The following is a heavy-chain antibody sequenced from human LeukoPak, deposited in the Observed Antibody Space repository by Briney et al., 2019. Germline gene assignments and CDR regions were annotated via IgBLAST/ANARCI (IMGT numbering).Heavy chain of an antibody. J-gene: IGHJ3*02. Sequence: HPGGSLRLSCDASGFTFSSYGIHWVRQTPAKGLEWVAVIGSDGRNKFYADSVTGRFSVSRDNSKNTLFLQMNGLRAEDTGVYFCARDDILSDENGFDMGGGGTMVTVSS. CDR3: ARDDILSDENGFDM. CDR2: IGSDGRNK. V-gene: IGHV3-33*01. CDR1: GFTFSSYG. D-gene: IGHD3-9*01.